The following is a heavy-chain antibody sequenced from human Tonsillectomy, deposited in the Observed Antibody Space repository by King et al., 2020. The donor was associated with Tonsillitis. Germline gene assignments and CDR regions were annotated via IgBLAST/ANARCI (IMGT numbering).Heavy chain of an antibody. CDR1: GYTFSSYG. Sequence: VQLVESGAEVKKPGASVKVSCKASGYTFSSYGISWVRQAPGHGLEWMGWINAYNDNTNYAQKFQGRLTMTTDTSTSTAYMELRSLRSDDTAVYYCAREVTGYFDYWGQGTLVTVSS. CDR3: AREVTGYFDY. V-gene: IGHV1-18*04. J-gene: IGHJ4*02. D-gene: IGHD1-20*01. CDR2: INAYNDNT.